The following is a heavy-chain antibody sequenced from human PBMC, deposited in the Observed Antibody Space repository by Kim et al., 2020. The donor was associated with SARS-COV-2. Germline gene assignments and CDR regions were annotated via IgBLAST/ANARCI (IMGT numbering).Heavy chain of an antibody. CDR1: GFTFSSYG. D-gene: IGHD2-21*01. Sequence: GGSLRLSCAASGFTFSSYGMHWVRQAPGKGLEWVAVISYDGSNKYYADSVKGRFTISRDNSKNTLYLQMNSLRAEDTAVYYCAKDHIRDYYYGMDVWGQGTTVTVSS. V-gene: IGHV3-30*18. CDR3: AKDHIRDYYYGMDV. J-gene: IGHJ6*02. CDR2: ISYDGSNK.